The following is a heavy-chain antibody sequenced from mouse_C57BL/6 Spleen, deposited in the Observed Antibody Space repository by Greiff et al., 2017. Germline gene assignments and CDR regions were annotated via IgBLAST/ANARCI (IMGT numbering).Heavy chain of an antibody. V-gene: IGHV5-17*01. CDR2: ISSGSSTI. CDR3: ARGLRYYYAMDY. J-gene: IGHJ4*01. D-gene: IGHD1-1*01. Sequence: DVQLVESGGGLVKPGGSLKLSCAASGFTFSDYGMHWVRQAPEKGLEWVAYISSGSSTIYYADTVKGRFTISRDNAKNTLFLQMTSLRSEDTAMYYCARGLRYYYAMDYWGQGTSVTVSS. CDR1: GFTFSDYG.